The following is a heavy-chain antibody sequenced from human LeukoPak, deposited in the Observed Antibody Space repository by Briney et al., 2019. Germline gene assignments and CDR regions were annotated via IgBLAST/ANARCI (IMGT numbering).Heavy chain of an antibody. D-gene: IGHD2-8*02. J-gene: IGHJ4*02. CDR3: GKDSRTGGPRAFDS. CDR1: GFTFNAHA. Sequence: GGSLRLSCAASGFTFNAHAMTWVRQAPGKGLEWVSTISYAGSSSYYADSVKGRFTISRDNSKNTLYLQMGSLRAEDTAIYYCGKDSRTGGPRAFDSWGQGTLVTVCS. CDR2: ISYAGSSS. V-gene: IGHV3-23*01.